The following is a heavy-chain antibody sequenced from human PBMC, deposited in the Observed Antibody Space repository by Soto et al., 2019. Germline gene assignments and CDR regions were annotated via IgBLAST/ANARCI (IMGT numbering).Heavy chain of an antibody. V-gene: IGHV4-34*01. Sequence: QVQLQQWGAGLLKPSETLSLTCAVHGGSFSGYYWSWIRQPPGKGLEWIGEINHSGSTNYNPSLKSRVTISVDTSKNQFSLKLSSVTAADTAVYYCARGLHDYSNYKYYYYYYGMDVWGQGTKVTVSS. CDR3: ARGLHDYSNYKYYYYYYGMDV. CDR1: GGSFSGYY. D-gene: IGHD4-4*01. CDR2: INHSGST. J-gene: IGHJ6*02.